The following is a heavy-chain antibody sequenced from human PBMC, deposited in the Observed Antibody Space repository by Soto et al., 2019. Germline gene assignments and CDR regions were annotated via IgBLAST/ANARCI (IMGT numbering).Heavy chain of an antibody. CDR1: GFTFSTYS. J-gene: IGHJ6*02. D-gene: IGHD5-18*01. Sequence: GGSLRLSCAASGFTFSTYSMNWVRQGPGKGLEWVSYISSSSNTIYYADSVKGRFSISRDNAKSSLYLQMNSLRDEDTAVYYCARMVSNSFRFANYYYGMAVWGQGTTVTVSS. CDR3: ARMVSNSFRFANYYYGMAV. CDR2: ISSSSNTI. V-gene: IGHV3-48*02.